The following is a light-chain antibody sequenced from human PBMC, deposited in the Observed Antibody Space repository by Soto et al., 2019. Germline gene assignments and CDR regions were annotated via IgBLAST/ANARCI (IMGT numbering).Light chain of an antibody. CDR2: DAS. CDR3: QQRSDWPPEIT. V-gene: IGKV3-11*01. J-gene: IGKJ5*01. Sequence: EIVLTQSPDTLSLSPGERATLSCWASHSVTTHLAWFQQRPGQTPRLLIYDASTRAPGIPARFSGRGSGADFTLTISSLEPEDFAVYYCQQRSDWPPEITFGQGTRLEI. CDR1: HSVTTH.